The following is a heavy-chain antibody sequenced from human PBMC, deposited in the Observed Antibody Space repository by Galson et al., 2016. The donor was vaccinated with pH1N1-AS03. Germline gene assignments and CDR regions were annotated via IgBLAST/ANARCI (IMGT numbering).Heavy chain of an antibody. V-gene: IGHV6-1*01. J-gene: IGHJ3*02. D-gene: IGHD1-1*01. Sequence: RSKWYNDYAVSVKSRITINPDTSKNQFSLQLNSVTPEDTAVYYCARGRYSAFDIWGQGTMVTVSS. CDR2: RSKWYN. CDR3: ARGRYSAFDI.